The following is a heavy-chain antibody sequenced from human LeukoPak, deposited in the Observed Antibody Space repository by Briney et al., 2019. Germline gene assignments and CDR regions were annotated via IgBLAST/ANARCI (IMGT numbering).Heavy chain of an antibody. D-gene: IGHD4-17*01. Sequence: GGSLRLSCATSGFSFSSHAMTWVRQAPGKGLEWVSSISSSTSYIYYADSVKGRFTISKDNAKNSLYLQMNSLRAEDTAVYYCARAGGSTVSHSDYWGQGTLVTVSS. CDR3: ARAGGSTVSHSDY. J-gene: IGHJ4*02. V-gene: IGHV3-21*01. CDR2: ISSSTSYI. CDR1: GFSFSSHA.